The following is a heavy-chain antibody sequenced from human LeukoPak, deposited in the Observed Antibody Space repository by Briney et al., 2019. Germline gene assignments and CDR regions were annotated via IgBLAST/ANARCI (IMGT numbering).Heavy chain of an antibody. CDR2: INHSGST. Sequence: SETLSLTCAVYGGSFSGYYWSWIRQPPGEGLEWIGEINHSGSTNYNPSLKSRVTISVDTPKNQFSLKLSSVTAADTAVYYCARHPTVTTKDDYWGQGTLVTVSS. CDR1: GGSFSGYY. J-gene: IGHJ4*02. CDR3: ARHPTVTTKDDY. D-gene: IGHD4-17*01. V-gene: IGHV4-34*01.